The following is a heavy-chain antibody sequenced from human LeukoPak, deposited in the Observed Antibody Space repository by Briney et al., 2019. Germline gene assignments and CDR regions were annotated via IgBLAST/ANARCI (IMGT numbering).Heavy chain of an antibody. Sequence: PSETLSLTCAVYGVSFSGYYGSWIRQPPGKGLEWIGEINHSGSTNYNPSLKSRVTISVDTSKNQFSLKLSSVTAADTAVYYCARVAPFTNRVSYWGQGTLVTVSS. CDR3: ARVAPFTNRVSY. CDR2: INHSGST. D-gene: IGHD1-14*01. V-gene: IGHV4-34*01. CDR1: GVSFSGYY. J-gene: IGHJ4*02.